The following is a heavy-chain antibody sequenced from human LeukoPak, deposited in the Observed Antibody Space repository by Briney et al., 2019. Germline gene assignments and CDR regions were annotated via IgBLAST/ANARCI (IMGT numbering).Heavy chain of an antibody. Sequence: PGGSLRLSCAASGFTFSSYAMSWVRQAPGKGLEWVSAISGSGGSTYYADSVKGRFTISRDNSKNTLYLQMNSLRAEGTAVYYCAKTYGDYLFSAEYFDYWGQGTLVTVSS. CDR1: GFTFSSYA. CDR3: AKTYGDYLFSAEYFDY. CDR2: ISGSGGST. J-gene: IGHJ4*02. D-gene: IGHD4-17*01. V-gene: IGHV3-23*01.